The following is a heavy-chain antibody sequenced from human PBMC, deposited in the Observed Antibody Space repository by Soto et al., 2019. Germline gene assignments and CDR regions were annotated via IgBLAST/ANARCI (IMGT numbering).Heavy chain of an antibody. CDR2: NNPNGGAT. V-gene: IGHV1-2*02. CDR1: GDSSNDYY. CDR3: ARESWGATATLDYYYFYMDA. D-gene: IGHD3-16*01. J-gene: IGHJ6*03. Sequence: ASVKVSCKTSGDSSNDYYIHWVRQAPGQGLEWLGGNNPNGGATKYVQKVQGRVTVSRETYIRTVYMELSGLRTDDTAVYYCARESWGATATLDYYYFYMDAWGKGTRFTVS.